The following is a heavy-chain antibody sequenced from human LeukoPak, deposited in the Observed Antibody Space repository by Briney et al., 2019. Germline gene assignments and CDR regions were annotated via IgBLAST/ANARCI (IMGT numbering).Heavy chain of an antibody. V-gene: IGHV1-46*01. CDR3: ARDGLSAGATNYYYYGMDV. D-gene: IGHD1-26*01. Sequence: ASVKVSWKASVYTFTSYYMHWVRQARGQGLEWMGIINPSGGSTSYAQKFQGRVTMTRDTSTSTVYMELSSLRSEDTAVYYCARDGLSAGATNYYYYGMDVWGQGTTVTVSS. CDR2: INPSGGST. CDR1: VYTFTSYY. J-gene: IGHJ6*02.